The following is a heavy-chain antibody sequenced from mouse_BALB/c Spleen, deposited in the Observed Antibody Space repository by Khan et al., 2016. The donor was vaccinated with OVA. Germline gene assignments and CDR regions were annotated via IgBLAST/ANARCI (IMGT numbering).Heavy chain of an antibody. V-gene: IGHV2-2*02. Sequence: QVQLQQSGPGLVQPSQSLSITCTVSGFSLTTYGVHWVRQSPGKGLEWLGVIWSGGSTDYNAVFISRLSISKDNSKSQVFFKMNSLQANDTAIYXCTSQTHWEGLAYWGQGTLVTVSA. J-gene: IGHJ3*01. CDR1: GFSLTTYG. D-gene: IGHD4-1*01. CDR2: IWSGGST. CDR3: TSQTHWEGLAY.